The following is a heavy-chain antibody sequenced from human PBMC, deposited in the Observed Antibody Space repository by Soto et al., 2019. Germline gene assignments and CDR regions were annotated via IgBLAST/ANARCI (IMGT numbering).Heavy chain of an antibody. D-gene: IGHD3-10*01. CDR1: GGSFSGYY. CDR3: ARGLVRGVPDAFDI. Sequence: SETLSLTCAVYGGSFSGYYWSWIRQPPGKGLEWIGEINHSGSTNYNPSLKSRVTISVDTSKNQFSLKLSPVTAADTAVYYCARGLVRGVPDAFDIWGQGTMVTVSS. CDR2: INHSGST. J-gene: IGHJ3*02. V-gene: IGHV4-34*01.